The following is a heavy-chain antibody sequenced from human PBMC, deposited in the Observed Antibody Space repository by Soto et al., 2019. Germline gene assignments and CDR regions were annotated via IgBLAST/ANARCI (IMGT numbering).Heavy chain of an antibody. CDR1: GGTFSSYA. V-gene: IGHV1-69*13. CDR3: ARDSYCSGGSCYQYYFDY. Sequence: SVKVSCKASGGTFSSYAISWVRQAPGQGLEWMGGIIPIFGTANYAQKFQGRVTITADESTSTAYMELSSLRSEDTAVYYCARDSYCSGGSCYQYYFDYWGQGTPVTVSS. D-gene: IGHD2-15*01. CDR2: IIPIFGTA. J-gene: IGHJ4*02.